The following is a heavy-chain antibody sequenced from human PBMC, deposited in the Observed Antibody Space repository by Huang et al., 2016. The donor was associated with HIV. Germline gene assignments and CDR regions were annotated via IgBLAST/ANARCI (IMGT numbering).Heavy chain of an antibody. J-gene: IGHJ3*01. V-gene: IGHV5-51*03. CDR1: GYSFSSYW. CDR3: AKGRRAFDV. Sequence: EVQLVQSGAEVKKPGESLKISCTGSGYSFSSYWIAWVRQMPGKGLEWMCISYPVEAKTTYSPSFEGHVTISGDKSINTAYLHWTSLKTSDTAIYYCAKGRRAFDVWGQGTWVTVSS. CDR2: SYPVEAKT.